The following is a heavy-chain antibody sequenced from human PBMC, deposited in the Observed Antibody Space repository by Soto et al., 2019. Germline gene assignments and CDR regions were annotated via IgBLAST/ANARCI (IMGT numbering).Heavy chain of an antibody. V-gene: IGHV3-21*01. D-gene: IGHD3-22*01. Sequence: SLRLSCAASGFTFSSYSMNWVRQAPGKGLEWVSSISSSSSYIYYADSVKGRFTISRDNAKNSLYLQMNSLRAEDTAVYYCARVTYYYDSSGSIDYWGQGTLVTVSS. J-gene: IGHJ4*02. CDR1: GFTFSSYS. CDR3: ARVTYYYDSSGSIDY. CDR2: ISSSSSYI.